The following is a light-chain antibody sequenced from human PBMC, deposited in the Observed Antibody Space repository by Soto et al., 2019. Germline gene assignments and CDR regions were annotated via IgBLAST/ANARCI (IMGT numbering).Light chain of an antibody. J-gene: IGLJ1*01. Sequence: QSALTQPASVSGSPGQSITISCSGTTSDVGTFGLVSWFQQHPGKAPKLMIYEGSKRPAEVSKRFSGSKSGDTASLTISGLQAEDEADYYCSSYAGSTTFYVFGTGTKLTVL. CDR3: SSYAGSTTFYV. CDR1: TSDVGTFGL. CDR2: EGS. V-gene: IGLV2-23*01.